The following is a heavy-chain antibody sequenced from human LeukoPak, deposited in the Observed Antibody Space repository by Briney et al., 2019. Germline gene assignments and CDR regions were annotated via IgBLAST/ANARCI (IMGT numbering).Heavy chain of an antibody. CDR3: ARARGAYSSGWYFDY. V-gene: IGHV4-39*07. D-gene: IGHD6-19*01. CDR1: GGSISSSSYY. CDR2: IYYSGST. J-gene: IGHJ4*02. Sequence: SETLSLTCTVSGGSISSSSYYWGWIRQPPGKGLEWIGSIYYSGSTYYNPSLKSRVTISVDTSKNQFSLRLNSVTAADTAVYYCARARGAYSSGWYFDYWGQGTLVTVSS.